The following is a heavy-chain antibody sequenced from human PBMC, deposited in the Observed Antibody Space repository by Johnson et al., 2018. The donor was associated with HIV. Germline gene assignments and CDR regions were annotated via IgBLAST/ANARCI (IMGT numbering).Heavy chain of an antibody. D-gene: IGHD5-18*01. CDR2: ISYDGSNK. CDR3: I. CDR1: GFTFSGSA. J-gene: IGHJ3*02. Sequence: QVQLVESGGGLVQPGGSLKLSCAASGFTFSGSAMHWVRQASGKGLEWVAVISYDGSNKYYADSVKGRFTMRAEDTAVYYCARDWEYNTAMAQDAFDIWGQGTMVTVSS. V-gene: IGHV3-30-3*01.